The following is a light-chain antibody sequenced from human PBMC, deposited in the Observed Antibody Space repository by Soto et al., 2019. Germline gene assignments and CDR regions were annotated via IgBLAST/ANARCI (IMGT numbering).Light chain of an antibody. Sequence: EIVLTQSPGTLSLSPGERVTLSCRASQSVTNNYLAWYQQKPGQPPRLLIYDASSGATGIPDRFRGSGSGTEFTLTISSLEPEDFAEYYCQQYDRPPAFGQGTRLEIK. CDR3: QQYDRPPA. J-gene: IGKJ5*01. V-gene: IGKV3-20*01. CDR2: DAS. CDR1: QSVTNNY.